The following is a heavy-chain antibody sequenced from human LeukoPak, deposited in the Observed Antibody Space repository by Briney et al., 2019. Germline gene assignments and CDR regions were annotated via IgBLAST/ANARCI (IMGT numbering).Heavy chain of an antibody. J-gene: IGHJ4*02. CDR2: IYSGGST. D-gene: IGHD4-17*01. CDR3: ARGVGYGDDNQPFDY. V-gene: IGHV3-53*04. Sequence: GGSLRLSCAASGFTVSSNYVSWVRQAPGKGLEWVSVIYSGGSTYYADSVKGRFTISRHNSKNTLYLQMNSLRAEDTAVYYCARGVGYGDDNQPFDYWGQGTLVTVSS. CDR1: GFTVSSNY.